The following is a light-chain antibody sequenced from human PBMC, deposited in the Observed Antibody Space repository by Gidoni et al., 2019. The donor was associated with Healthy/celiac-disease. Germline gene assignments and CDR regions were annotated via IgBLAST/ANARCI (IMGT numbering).Light chain of an antibody. V-gene: IGLV3-19*01. J-gene: IGLJ2*01. CDR1: SLRSSY. CDR2: GKN. CDR3: NSRDSSGNHVV. Sequence: SSELTPDPAVSVALGQTVRITCQGDSLRSSYASWYQQKPGQAPILVIYGKNNRPSVIPDRFSGSSSGNTASLTITGAQAEDEADYYCNSRDSSGNHVVFGGGTKLTVL.